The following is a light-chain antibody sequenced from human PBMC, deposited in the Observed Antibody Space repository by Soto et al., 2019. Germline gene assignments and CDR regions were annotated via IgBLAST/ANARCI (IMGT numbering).Light chain of an antibody. V-gene: IGLV2-14*01. CDR3: SSYTSSSTYV. Sequence: QSALTQPASVSGSLGQSITISCTGTSSDVGGYDYVSWYQHHPGKAPKVMIYEVTNRPSGVSNRFSGSKSGNTASLTISGLLAEDEADYYCSSYTSSSTYVFGTGTKLTVL. CDR2: EVT. CDR1: SSDVGGYDY. J-gene: IGLJ1*01.